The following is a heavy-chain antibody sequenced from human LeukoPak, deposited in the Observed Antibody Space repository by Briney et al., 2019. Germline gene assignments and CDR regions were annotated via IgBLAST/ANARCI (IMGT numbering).Heavy chain of an antibody. D-gene: IGHD3-10*01. V-gene: IGHV3-21*01. CDR1: GFTFSSYS. J-gene: IGHJ4*02. CDR2: IRSSLNNI. CDR3: ARGEYGSGSYHIDY. Sequence: PGGSLRLSCAASGFTFSSYSVNWVRQAPGKGLEWVSSIRSSLNNIYYADSVKGRFTISRDNAENSLYLQMNSLRAEDTAVYYCARGEYGSGSYHIDYWGQGTLVTVSS.